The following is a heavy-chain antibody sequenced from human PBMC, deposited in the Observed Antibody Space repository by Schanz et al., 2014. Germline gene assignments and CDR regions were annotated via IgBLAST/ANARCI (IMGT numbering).Heavy chain of an antibody. V-gene: IGHV3-33*08. CDR2: IWYDGSNK. J-gene: IGHJ5*02. D-gene: IGHD1-1*01. Sequence: VHLVESGGGLVQPGGSLRLSCAASGITFSSHSFNWVRQAPGKGLEWVAVIWYDGSNKYYADSVKGRFTISRDNSKNTLFLQMNSLRAEDTAVYYCARGRVLESWGQGTLVTVSS. CDR3: ARGRVLES. CDR1: GITFSSHS.